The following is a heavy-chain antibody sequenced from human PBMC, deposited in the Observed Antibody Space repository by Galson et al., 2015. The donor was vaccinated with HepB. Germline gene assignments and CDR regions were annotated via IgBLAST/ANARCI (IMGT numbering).Heavy chain of an antibody. CDR1: GFTFSGSA. V-gene: IGHV3-73*01. J-gene: IGHJ6*02. CDR2: IRSKANSYAT. Sequence: SLRLSCAASGFTFSGSAMHWVRQASGKGLEWVGRIRSKANSYATAYAASVKGRFTISRDDSKNTAHLQMNSLKTEDTAVYYCTRHTYYYYGMDVWGQGTTVTVSS. CDR3: TRHTYYYYGMDV.